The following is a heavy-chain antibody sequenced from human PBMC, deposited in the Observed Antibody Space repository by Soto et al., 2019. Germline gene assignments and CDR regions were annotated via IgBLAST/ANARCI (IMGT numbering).Heavy chain of an antibody. CDR1: GASFSGYY. CDR2: IYYNGSA. Sequence: SETLSLTCAVYGASFSGYYWSWIRQPPGKGLEWIGDIYYNGSAYYTPSLKSRITISVDTSKNQFSLKLTSVTAADTAVYYCASLRGSGTNYFFDYWGQGTLVTVSS. CDR3: ASLRGSGTNYFFDY. J-gene: IGHJ4*02. D-gene: IGHD3-10*01. V-gene: IGHV4-34*09.